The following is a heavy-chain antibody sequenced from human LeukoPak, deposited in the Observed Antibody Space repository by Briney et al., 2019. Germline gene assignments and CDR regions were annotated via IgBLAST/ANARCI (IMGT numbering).Heavy chain of an antibody. CDR3: ARDGLEFRSRYSSSWYVDY. D-gene: IGHD6-13*01. CDR2: IKQDGSEK. J-gene: IGHJ4*02. Sequence: PGGSLRLSCAASGFTFSSYWMSWVRQAPGKGLEWVANIKQDGSEKYYVDSVKGRFTISRDNAKNSLYLQMNSLRAEDTAVYYCARDGLEFRSRYSSSWYVDYWGQGTLVTVSS. V-gene: IGHV3-7*01. CDR1: GFTFSSYW.